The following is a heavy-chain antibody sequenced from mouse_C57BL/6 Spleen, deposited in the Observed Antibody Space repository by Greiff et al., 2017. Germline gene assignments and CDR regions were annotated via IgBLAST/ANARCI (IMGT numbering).Heavy chain of an antibody. Sequence: QVQLQQSGPELVKPGASVKISCKASGYAFSSSWMNWVKQRPGKGLEWIGRVYPGDGDTNYNGKFKGKATLTADKSSSTAYMQLSSLTSEDSAVYCCARSRGYNAMDYWGQGTSLTVSS. CDR2: VYPGDGDT. V-gene: IGHV1-82*01. J-gene: IGHJ4*01. CDR3: ARSRGYNAMDY. CDR1: GYAFSSSW.